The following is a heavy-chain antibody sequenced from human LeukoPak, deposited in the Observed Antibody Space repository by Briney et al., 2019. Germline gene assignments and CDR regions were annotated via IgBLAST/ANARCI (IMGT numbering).Heavy chain of an antibody. CDR1: GYTFTSYY. J-gene: IGHJ3*02. CDR3: ARGNLGYCTNGVCRHYDAFDI. D-gene: IGHD2-8*01. Sequence: ASVKVSCKASGYTFTSYYMHWVRQAPGQGLEWMGIINPSGGSTSYAQKFQGRVTMTRDTSTSTVYMELSSLRSEDTAVYYCARGNLGYCTNGVCRHYDAFDIWGQGTMVTVSS. CDR2: INPSGGST. V-gene: IGHV1-46*01.